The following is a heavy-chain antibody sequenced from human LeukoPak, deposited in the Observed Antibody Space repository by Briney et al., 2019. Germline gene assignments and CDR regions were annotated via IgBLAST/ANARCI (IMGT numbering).Heavy chain of an antibody. D-gene: IGHD3-3*01. CDR1: GFTFSSYW. CDR3: ARAPGGMGSNYDFLDY. CDR2: ISYDGSNK. V-gene: IGHV3-30-3*01. Sequence: PGGSLRLSCAASGFTFSSYWMSWVRQAPGKGLEWVAVISYDGSNKYYADSVKGRFTISRDNSKNTLYLQMNSLRAEDTAVYYCARAPGGMGSNYDFLDYWGQGTLVTVSS. J-gene: IGHJ4*02.